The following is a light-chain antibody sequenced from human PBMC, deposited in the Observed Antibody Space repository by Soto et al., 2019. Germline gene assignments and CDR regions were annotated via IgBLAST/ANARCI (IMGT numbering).Light chain of an antibody. CDR2: DAS. J-gene: IGKJ3*01. Sequence: EIVLTQSPATLSLSPGERATLSCRASQNVSTYLAWYQQKPGHGPQLLVSDASNRATCIPARLSGSVSGTDVTLTISSLEPEDLAVYYCQHRTNWLTFGPGTKVDIK. V-gene: IGKV3-11*01. CDR3: QHRTNWLT. CDR1: QNVSTY.